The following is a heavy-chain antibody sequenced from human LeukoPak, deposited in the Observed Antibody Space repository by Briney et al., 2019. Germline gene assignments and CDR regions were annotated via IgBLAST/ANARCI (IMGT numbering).Heavy chain of an antibody. D-gene: IGHD3-16*02. J-gene: IGHJ4*02. V-gene: IGHV3-53*01. CDR1: GFAVSNNY. CDR2: IYSGGAT. Sequence: PGGSLRLSCAASGFAVSNNYIGWVRQAPGKGLEYVSVIYSGGATYYADSVKGRFTISRDNSKNTLYLQMNSLRAEDTAVYYCARERQGYYDYVWGSYRHSYYFDYWGQGTLVTVSS. CDR3: ARERQGYYDYVWGSYRHSYYFDY.